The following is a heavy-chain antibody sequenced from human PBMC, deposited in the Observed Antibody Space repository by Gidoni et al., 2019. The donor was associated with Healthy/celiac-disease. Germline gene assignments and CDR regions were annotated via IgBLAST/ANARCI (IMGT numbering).Heavy chain of an antibody. CDR3: ARLDIAVADFDYYYYYGMDV. CDR2: IYYSGST. D-gene: IGHD6-19*01. V-gene: IGHV4-59*01. J-gene: IGHJ6*02. CDR1: GGSISSYY. Sequence: QVQLQESGPGLVKPSETLSLTCTVSGGSISSYYWSWIRQPPGKGLEWIGYIYYSGSTNYNPSLKSRVTISVDTSKNQFSLKLSSVTAADTAVYYCARLDIAVADFDYYYYYGMDVWGQGTTVTVSS.